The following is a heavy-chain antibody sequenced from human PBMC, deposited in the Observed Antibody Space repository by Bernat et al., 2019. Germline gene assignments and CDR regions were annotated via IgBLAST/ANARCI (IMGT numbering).Heavy chain of an antibody. CDR1: GGSISSYY. CDR3: ARDYGSTPFRFDP. Sequence: QVQLQESGPGLVKPSETLFLTCTVSGGSISSYYWSWIRQPPGKGLEWIGYIYYSGSTNYNPSLKSRVTISVDTSKNQFSLKLSSVTAADTAVYYCARDYGSTPFRFDPWGQGTLVTVSS. CDR2: IYYSGST. J-gene: IGHJ5*02. D-gene: IGHD6-13*01. V-gene: IGHV4-59*01.